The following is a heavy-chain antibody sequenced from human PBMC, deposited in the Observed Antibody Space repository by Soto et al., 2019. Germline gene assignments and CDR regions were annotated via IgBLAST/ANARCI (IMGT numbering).Heavy chain of an antibody. J-gene: IGHJ3*02. CDR2: IWYDGSNK. D-gene: IGHD6-19*01. V-gene: IGHV3-33*01. Sequence: QVQLVESGGGVVQPGRSLRLSCAASGFTFSSYGMHWVRQAPGKGLEWVAVIWYDGSNKYYADSVKGRFTISRDNSKNTLDLQMNSLRAEDTAVYYCARDKDSSGWYGAFDIWGQGTMVTVSS. CDR3: ARDKDSSGWYGAFDI. CDR1: GFTFSSYG.